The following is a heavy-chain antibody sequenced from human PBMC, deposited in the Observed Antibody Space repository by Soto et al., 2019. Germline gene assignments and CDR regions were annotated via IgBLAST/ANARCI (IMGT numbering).Heavy chain of an antibody. V-gene: IGHV3-7*03. CDR3: ARISRATGYYLDS. Sequence: PGGSLRLSCTASGFRISGYWMSWVRQAPGKGLEWVANIKQDGSEEYYVDYVKGRFTISRDNAKNSLYLQMNGLRAEDTAIYYCARISRATGYYLDSWGQGTRVTVSS. CDR1: GFRISGYW. J-gene: IGHJ4*02. D-gene: IGHD3-9*01. CDR2: IKQDGSEE.